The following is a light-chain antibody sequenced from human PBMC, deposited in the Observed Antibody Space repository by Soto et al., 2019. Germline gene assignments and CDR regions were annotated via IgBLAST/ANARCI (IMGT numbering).Light chain of an antibody. V-gene: IGKV3-20*01. J-gene: IGKJ1*01. Sequence: EIVLTQSPGTLSLSPGERATLSCRASQSVSSNYLAWYQQKPGQAPRVLIYSASSRATGIPDRFSGSGTGTHFTITIRRPEPEDFAAYYCQQYGSSTKFGQGTKVDIK. CDR1: QSVSSNY. CDR3: QQYGSSTK. CDR2: SAS.